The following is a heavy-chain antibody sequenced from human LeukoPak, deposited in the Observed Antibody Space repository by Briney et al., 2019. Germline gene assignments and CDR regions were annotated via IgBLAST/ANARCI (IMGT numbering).Heavy chain of an antibody. V-gene: IGHV3-30*18. CDR2: ISYDGSNK. D-gene: IGHD6-13*01. CDR1: GFTFSSYG. Sequence: GRSLRLSCAASGFTFSSYGMHWVRQAPGKGLEWVAVISYDGSNKYYADSVKGRFTISRDNSKNTLYLQMNSLRAEDTAVYYCAKESRAASGYFDYWGQGTLVTVSS. CDR3: AKESRAASGYFDY. J-gene: IGHJ4*02.